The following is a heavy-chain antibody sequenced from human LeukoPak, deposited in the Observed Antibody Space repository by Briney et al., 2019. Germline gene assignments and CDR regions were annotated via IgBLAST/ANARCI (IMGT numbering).Heavy chain of an antibody. D-gene: IGHD1-1*01. CDR3: ARVNAPVATFDY. Sequence: SETLSLTCTVSGYSISSTYYGAWIRQPPGKGREWIATISHSGNTYYTPSLESRLTTSLDTSKKHFSLRLSSVTAADTAVYYCARVNAPVATFDYCGLGTLVAVSS. J-gene: IGHJ4*02. CDR1: GYSISSTYY. V-gene: IGHV4-38-2*02. CDR2: ISHSGNT.